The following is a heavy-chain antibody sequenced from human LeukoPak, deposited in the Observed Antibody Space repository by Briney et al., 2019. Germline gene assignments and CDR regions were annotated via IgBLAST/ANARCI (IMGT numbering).Heavy chain of an antibody. V-gene: IGHV3-33*01. CDR3: ARENGDYDGPDDAFDI. J-gene: IGHJ3*02. CDR1: GFTFSSYG. D-gene: IGHD4-17*01. CDR2: IWYDGSNK. Sequence: PGGSLGLSCAASGFTFSSYGMHWVRQAPGKGLEWVAVIWYDGSNKYYADSVKGRFTISRDNSKNTLYLQMNSLRAEDTAVYYCARENGDYDGPDDAFDIWGQGTMVTVSS.